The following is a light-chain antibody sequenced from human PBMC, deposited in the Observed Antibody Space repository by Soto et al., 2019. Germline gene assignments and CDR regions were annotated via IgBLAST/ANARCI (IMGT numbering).Light chain of an antibody. CDR3: QQYGSLSWT. Sequence: EIVLTQSPGTLSLSPGEGATLSCRASQNVDTNYLAWYQQKPGQAPRIIIFGASGRATGIPDRFSGSGSGTDFTLTISRLEPEDFAVYYCQQYGSLSWTFGQGTKVDI. CDR1: QNVDTNY. J-gene: IGKJ1*01. CDR2: GAS. V-gene: IGKV3-20*01.